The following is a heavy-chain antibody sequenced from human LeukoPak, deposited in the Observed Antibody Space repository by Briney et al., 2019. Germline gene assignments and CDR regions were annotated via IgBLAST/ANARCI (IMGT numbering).Heavy chain of an antibody. Sequence: SVKVTCKASGGTFSSYAISWVRQAPGQGLDWMGGIIPIFGTANYAQKFQGRVTITADESTSTAYMELSSLRSEDTAVYYCARDRRVGATHNWFDPWGQGTLVTVSS. CDR2: IIPIFGTA. CDR1: GGTFSSYA. J-gene: IGHJ5*02. CDR3: ARDRRVGATHNWFDP. D-gene: IGHD1-26*01. V-gene: IGHV1-69*01.